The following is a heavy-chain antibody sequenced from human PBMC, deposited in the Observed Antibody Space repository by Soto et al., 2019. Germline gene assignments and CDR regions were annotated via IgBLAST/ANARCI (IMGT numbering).Heavy chain of an antibody. V-gene: IGHV5-51*01. Sequence: GESLKISCKGSGYTFTNYWIGWVRQMPGKGLEWMGIIYPGDSDTKYNPSFQGQVTISADKSITTTYLQWSSLQASDTAIYYCRAAIFYYGRDVGGQGTTVPVS. CDR1: GYTFTNYW. J-gene: IGHJ6*02. D-gene: IGHD6-25*01. CDR3: RAAIFYYGRDV. CDR2: IYPGDSDT.